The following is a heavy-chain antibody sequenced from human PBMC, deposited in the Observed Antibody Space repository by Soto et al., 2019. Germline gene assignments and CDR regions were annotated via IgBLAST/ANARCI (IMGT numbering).Heavy chain of an antibody. Sequence: QVQLVESGGGVVQPGRSLRLSCAVSGFTVSTYGMHWVRQAPGKGLEWVAVISRDGGTKYYADSVKGRFTISRDNSRNTLFLEMNSLRCDDMAVYYCPGEVASGYWGQGTLVTVSS. D-gene: IGHD2-21*01. V-gene: IGHV3-30*03. CDR1: GFTVSTYG. CDR3: PGEVASGY. J-gene: IGHJ4*02. CDR2: ISRDGGTK.